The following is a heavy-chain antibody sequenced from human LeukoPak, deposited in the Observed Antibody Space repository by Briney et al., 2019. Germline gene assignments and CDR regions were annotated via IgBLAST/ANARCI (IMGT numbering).Heavy chain of an antibody. CDR1: GGTFSNYP. CDR3: ATHTGGYNYWWFDI. CDR2: IIPIYGTA. J-gene: IGHJ5*02. V-gene: IGHV1-69*01. Sequence: SVKVSCKISGGTFSNYPIVWVRQAPGRGLEWLGGIIPIYGTANCVEKVQGRFSLTAHESTATAYMELTSLTSDDTAMYFCATHTGGYNYWWFDIWGQGTLVTVSS. D-gene: IGHD5-24*01.